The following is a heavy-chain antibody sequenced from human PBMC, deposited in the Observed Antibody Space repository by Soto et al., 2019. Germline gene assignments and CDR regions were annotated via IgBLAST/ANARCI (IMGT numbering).Heavy chain of an antibody. CDR2: IYYSGST. J-gene: IGHJ4*02. D-gene: IGHD2-15*01. CDR3: ARRYGGTFDY. Sequence: QVQLQESGPGLVKPSETLSLTCTVSGGSISSYYWSWIRQPPGKGLEWIGYIYYSGSTNYNPSLKSRVTIAVDPSKNQSSLKLSSVTAADTAVYYCARRYGGTFDYWGQGTLVTVSS. V-gene: IGHV4-59*08. CDR1: GGSISSYY.